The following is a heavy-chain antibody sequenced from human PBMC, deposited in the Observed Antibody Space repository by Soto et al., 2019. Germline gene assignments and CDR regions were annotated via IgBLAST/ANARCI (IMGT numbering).Heavy chain of an antibody. Sequence: QVQLQQWGAGLLKPSETLSLTCAGYGGSFSGYYWSWIRQPPGKGLEWIGEINHSGSTNYNPSLKSRFPLTVDPSTHQVAPRLRSVTAADTAVYYCARGGWFGELFVFDPLGQGTLVTVSS. D-gene: IGHD3-10*01. CDR1: GGSFSGYY. V-gene: IGHV4-34*01. CDR2: INHSGST. J-gene: IGHJ5*02. CDR3: ARGGWFGELFVFDP.